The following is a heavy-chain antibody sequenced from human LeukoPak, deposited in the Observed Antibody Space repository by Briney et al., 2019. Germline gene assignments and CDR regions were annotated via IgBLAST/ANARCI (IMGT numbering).Heavy chain of an antibody. V-gene: IGHV1-69*13. CDR1: GGTFSSYA. CDR3: ARGIEQQLETLYY. J-gene: IGHJ4*02. CDR2: IIPIFGTA. Sequence: ASVKVSCEASGGTFSSYAISWVRQAPGQGLEWMGGIIPIFGTANYAQKFQGRVTITADESTSTAYMELSSLRSEDTAVYYCARGIEQQLETLYYWGQGTLVTVSS. D-gene: IGHD6-13*01.